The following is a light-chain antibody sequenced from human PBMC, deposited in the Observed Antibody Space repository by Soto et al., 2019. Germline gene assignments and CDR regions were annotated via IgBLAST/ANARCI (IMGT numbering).Light chain of an antibody. CDR1: SSDVGSYNL. Sequence: QSVLTQPASVSGSPGQSITISCTGTSSDVGSYNLVSWYQQHPGKAPKLMIYEVSKRPSGVSNRFSGSKSGKTASLTISGLQAEDEADYYCCSYAGSSTVVFGGGTKVTVL. J-gene: IGLJ2*01. CDR3: CSYAGSSTVV. V-gene: IGLV2-23*02. CDR2: EVS.